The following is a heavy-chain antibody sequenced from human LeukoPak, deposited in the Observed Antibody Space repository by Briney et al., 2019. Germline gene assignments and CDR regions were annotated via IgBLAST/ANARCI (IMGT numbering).Heavy chain of an antibody. J-gene: IGHJ4*02. CDR2: VDLEDGDT. D-gene: IGHD3-9*01. Sequence: ATVKISCKASGYTFNDYYIHWVQQAPGKGLEWMGRVDLEDGDTIYAEKFRGRVTITTDTSTDTAYMDLSSLRSFDTAVYYCARGSRSFDWLRSYFDFWGQGTVVSVSS. CDR3: ARGSRSFDWLRSYFDF. V-gene: IGHV1-69-2*01. CDR1: GYTFNDYY.